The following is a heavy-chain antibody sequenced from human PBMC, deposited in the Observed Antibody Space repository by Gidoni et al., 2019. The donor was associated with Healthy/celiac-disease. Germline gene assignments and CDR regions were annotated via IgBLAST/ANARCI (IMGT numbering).Heavy chain of an antibody. CDR1: GLTLRSYA. CDR2: ISGSGGST. V-gene: IGHV3-23*01. D-gene: IGHD6-13*01. J-gene: IGHJ4*02. Sequence: VQLLESGGGLVQPGGSLRLPCAASGLTLRSYAMSWVRPGPGKGLEWVSGISGSGGSTYYADSVKGRFTISRDNSKNTLYLQMNSLRAEDTAVYYCAKADERYSSSWYLDYWGQGTLVTVSS. CDR3: AKADERYSSSWYLDY.